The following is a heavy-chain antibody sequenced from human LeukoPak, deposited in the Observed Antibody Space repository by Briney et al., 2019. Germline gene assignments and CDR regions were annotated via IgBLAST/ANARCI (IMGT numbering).Heavy chain of an antibody. Sequence: ASVKVSCKASGYTFTGYYMHWVRQAPGQGLEWMGWINPNSGGTNYAQKFQGRVTMTRDTSISTAYMELSRLRSDDTAVYYCARDLRLGELSFDYWGQGTLVTVSS. J-gene: IGHJ4*02. CDR2: INPNSGGT. D-gene: IGHD3-16*02. CDR3: ARDLRLGELSFDY. CDR1: GYTFTGYY. V-gene: IGHV1-2*02.